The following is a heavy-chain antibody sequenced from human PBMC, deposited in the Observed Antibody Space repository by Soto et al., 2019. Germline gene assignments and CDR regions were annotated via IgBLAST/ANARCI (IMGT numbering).Heavy chain of an antibody. V-gene: IGHV3-74*01. CDR1: GFTFSNYW. Sequence: EVQLVESGGALVQPGGSLRLSCAASGFTFSNYWMHWVRQAPGKGLVWISRMNSDGSNTVYADSVKVRVTISRDNAKNTLYLQMNSQRVEHTAVYHCATSKGGVSNGPPNYWGQGTLVTVSS. CDR2: MNSDGSNT. D-gene: IGHD2-8*01. J-gene: IGHJ4*02. CDR3: ATSKGGVSNGPPNY.